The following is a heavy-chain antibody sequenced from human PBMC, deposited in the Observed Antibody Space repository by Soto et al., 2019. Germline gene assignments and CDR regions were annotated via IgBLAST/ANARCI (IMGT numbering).Heavy chain of an antibody. CDR3: ARDLSGPLDY. Sequence: PVGALRLSCTASGFTFSNYGMPWVRQAPGNGLECVASIWYDGSNKYYVDSVKGRFTISRDTSKNTLYLQMNSLRVEDTAVYYCARDLSGPLDYWGQGTLVTVSS. CDR1: GFTFSNYG. CDR2: IWYDGSNK. V-gene: IGHV3-33*01. J-gene: IGHJ4*02.